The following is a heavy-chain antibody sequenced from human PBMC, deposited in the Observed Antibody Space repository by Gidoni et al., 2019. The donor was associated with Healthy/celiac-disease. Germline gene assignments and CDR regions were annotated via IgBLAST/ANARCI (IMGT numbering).Heavy chain of an antibody. J-gene: IGHJ6*02. V-gene: IGHV1-2*04. D-gene: IGHD3-10*01. Sequence: QVQLVQSGAEVKKPGASVKVSCKASGYTFTGYYMHWVRQAPGQGLEWMGWINPNSGGTNYAQKFQGWVTMTRDTSISTAYMELSRLRSDDTAVYYCARGDLSGGYYGSGSQYGMDVWGQGTTVTVSS. CDR2: INPNSGGT. CDR1: GYTFTGYY. CDR3: ARGDLSGGYYGSGSQYGMDV.